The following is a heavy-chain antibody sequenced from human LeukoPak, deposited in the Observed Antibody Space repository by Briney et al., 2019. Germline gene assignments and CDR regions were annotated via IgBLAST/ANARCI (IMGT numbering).Heavy chain of an antibody. Sequence: ASVKVSCKASGYTFTSYYMHWVRQAPGQGLEWMGIINPSGGSTSYAQKFQGRVTMTRDTSTSTVYMELSSLRSEDTAVYYCARGGGIAVAGRGGLDYWGQGTLVTVSS. V-gene: IGHV1-46*01. CDR2: INPSGGST. J-gene: IGHJ4*02. CDR1: GYTFTSYY. CDR3: ARGGGIAVAGRGGLDY. D-gene: IGHD6-19*01.